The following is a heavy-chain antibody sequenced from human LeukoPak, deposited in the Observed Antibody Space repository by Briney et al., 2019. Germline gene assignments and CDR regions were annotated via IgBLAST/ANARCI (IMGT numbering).Heavy chain of an antibody. CDR1: GFTFSTYA. Sequence: GGSLRLSCAASGFTFSTYAVSWVRQAPGKGLEWVSSVSGSGDSTYYADSVKGRFTISRDNSKNTMFLQMNSLRADDTAVYYCARARYCSSSSCYLDSWGQGVLVTVSS. CDR2: VSGSGDST. CDR3: ARARYCSSSSCYLDS. J-gene: IGHJ4*02. D-gene: IGHD2-2*01. V-gene: IGHV3-23*01.